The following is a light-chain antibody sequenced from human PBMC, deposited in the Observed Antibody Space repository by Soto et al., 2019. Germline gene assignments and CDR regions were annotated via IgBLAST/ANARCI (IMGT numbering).Light chain of an antibody. Sequence: DIQMTQSPSSLSASVGDRVTITCRASQSISSYLNWYQQKPGKAPTLLIYAASSLQSGVPSRFSGSRSGTDFILTISSLQPEDFATYYCQQSYSSPEAFGPGTKVDIK. V-gene: IGKV1-39*01. CDR3: QQSYSSPEA. J-gene: IGKJ3*01. CDR1: QSISSY. CDR2: AAS.